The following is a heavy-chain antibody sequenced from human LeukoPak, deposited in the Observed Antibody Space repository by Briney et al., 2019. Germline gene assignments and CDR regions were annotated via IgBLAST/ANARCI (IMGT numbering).Heavy chain of an antibody. J-gene: IGHJ6*04. CDR2: ISSSGSTI. CDR1: GFTFSSYE. Sequence: GGPLRLSCAASGFTFSSYEMNWVRRAPGKVLEGVSYISSSGSTIYYADSVKGRFPISRDNAKNSLYLQMNSLRAEDTAVYYCAELGITMIGGVWGKGTTVTISS. D-gene: IGHD3-10*02. CDR3: AELGITMIGGV. V-gene: IGHV3-48*03.